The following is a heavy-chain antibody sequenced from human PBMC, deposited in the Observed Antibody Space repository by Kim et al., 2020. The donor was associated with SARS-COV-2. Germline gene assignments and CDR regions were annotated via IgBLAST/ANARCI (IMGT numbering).Heavy chain of an antibody. J-gene: IGHJ4*02. D-gene: IGHD3-10*01. Sequence: SETLSLTCTVSGGSISSGSYYWGWIRQPPGKGLEWIGSIFYSGSTYYNPSLKSRVTMSVDTSKNQFSLKLWSVTAADTAIYSCTRLLNSGSQSPDYWGQGTLVTVSS. V-gene: IGHV4-39*01. CDR2: IFYSGST. CDR3: TRLLNSGSQSPDY. CDR1: GGSISSGSYY.